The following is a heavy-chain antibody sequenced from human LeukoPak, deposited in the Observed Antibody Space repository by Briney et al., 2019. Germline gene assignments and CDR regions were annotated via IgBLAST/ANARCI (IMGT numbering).Heavy chain of an antibody. V-gene: IGHV3-74*01. CDR1: GFTFSNYW. D-gene: IGHD3-3*01. Sequence: GGSLRLSCAASGFTFSNYWMHWVRQAPGKGLVWVSRINPAGNYGNYADSVKGRFTISRDNAKNTVYLQMNSLRAEDTALFYCVRDWDHYDFDYWGQGTLVTVSS. CDR2: INPAGNYG. CDR3: VRDWDHYDFDY. J-gene: IGHJ4*02.